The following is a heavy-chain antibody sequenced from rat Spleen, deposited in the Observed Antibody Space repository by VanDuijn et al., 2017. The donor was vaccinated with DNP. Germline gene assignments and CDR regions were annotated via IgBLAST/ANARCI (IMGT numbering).Heavy chain of an antibody. CDR3: ARGNYPGINTFDY. D-gene: IGHD1-4*01. CDR1: GLIFSDYD. J-gene: IGHJ2*01. V-gene: IGHV5S10*01. Sequence: EVQLVESGGGLVQPGRSLKLSCAASGLIFSDYDMAWVRQAPKKGLEWVATIIYDGSRTSYPDSVKGRFIISRDNAKSTLYLQMNSLRSEDTATYYCARGNYPGINTFDYWGQGVMVTVSS. CDR2: IIYDGSRT.